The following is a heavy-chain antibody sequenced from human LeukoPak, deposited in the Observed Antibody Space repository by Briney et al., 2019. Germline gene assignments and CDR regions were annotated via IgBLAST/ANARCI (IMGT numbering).Heavy chain of an antibody. CDR2: IKYDGSST. CDR1: GFTFSNSW. CDR3: ARGGPYSSSSLDY. V-gene: IGHV3-74*01. D-gene: IGHD6-6*01. Sequence: QPGGSLRLSCAASGFTFSNSWMYWVRQTPDKGLVWVSRIKYDGSSTVYADSVKGRFIISRDNAKNTLDLQMNSLRAEDTAVYYCARGGPYSSSSLDYWGQGTLVTVSS. J-gene: IGHJ4*02.